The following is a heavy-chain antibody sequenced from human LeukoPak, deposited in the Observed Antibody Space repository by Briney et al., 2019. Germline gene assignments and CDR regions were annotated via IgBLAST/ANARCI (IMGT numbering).Heavy chain of an antibody. Sequence: GGSLRLSCAASGFTFSSYGMHWVRQAPGKGLEWVAFIRSDGTNKYYRDSMEGRFTVSRDNSKNTLFLQMNSLRPEDTAIYYCAKDPSNASRTLDIWGQGTLVTVSS. V-gene: IGHV3-30*02. D-gene: IGHD3-16*01. CDR3: AKDPSNASRTLDI. CDR2: IRSDGTNK. J-gene: IGHJ3*02. CDR1: GFTFSSYG.